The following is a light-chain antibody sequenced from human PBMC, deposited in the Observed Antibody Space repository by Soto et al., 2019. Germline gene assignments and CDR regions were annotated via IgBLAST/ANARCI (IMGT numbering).Light chain of an antibody. CDR2: WAS. CDR1: QSVLYSSNNKNY. Sequence: DIVMTQSPDSLAVSLGERATINCKSSQSVLYSSNNKNYLAWYQQKPGQPHKALIYWASTRESGVHDRFSGSGSGTDFTLTIRSLQAEDVAVYYCKQYYTTPWTFGQGTKVDIK. CDR3: KQYYTTPWT. J-gene: IGKJ1*01. V-gene: IGKV4-1*01.